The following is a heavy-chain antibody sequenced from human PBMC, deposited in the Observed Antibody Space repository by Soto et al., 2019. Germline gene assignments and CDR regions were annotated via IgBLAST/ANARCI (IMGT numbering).Heavy chain of an antibody. Sequence: GASVKVSCTASGYTFTNYGIIWVRQAPGQGLEWMGWINVYNGNTKYAQKVQGRVTMTTDTSTSTAYMELNSLRPEDTALYYCAKDMKWGGMTTIHYFDSWGQGTQVTVSS. CDR1: GYTFTNYG. CDR2: INVYNGNT. CDR3: AKDMKWGGMTTIHYFDS. J-gene: IGHJ4*02. D-gene: IGHD4-17*01. V-gene: IGHV1-18*01.